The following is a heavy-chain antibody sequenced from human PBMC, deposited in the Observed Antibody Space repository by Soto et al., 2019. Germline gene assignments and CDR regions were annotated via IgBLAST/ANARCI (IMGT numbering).Heavy chain of an antibody. CDR3: AKDDETWIHLWLRSGSYGMDV. V-gene: IGHV3-30*18. D-gene: IGHD5-18*01. CDR2: ISYEGSNK. J-gene: IGHJ6*02. Sequence: QVQLAESGGGVVQPGRSLRLSCAASGFTFSSYGMHWVRQAPGKGLEWVAVISYEGSNKYYADSVQGRFTISRDNSKNRLYLQMSSLRAEDTAVYYCAKDDETWIHLWLRSGSYGMDVWCQGATVTVSS. CDR1: GFTFSSYG.